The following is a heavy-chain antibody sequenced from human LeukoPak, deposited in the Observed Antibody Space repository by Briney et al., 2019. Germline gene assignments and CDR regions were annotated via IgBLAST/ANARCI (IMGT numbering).Heavy chain of an antibody. J-gene: IGHJ4*02. Sequence: GSLRLSCAASGFTFSNAWMGWVRQAPGKGLEWVGRVKSKTDGGTTDYAAPVKGRFTISRDDSKNTLYLQMNSLKTEDTAVYYCTTYYDILTGLYYFDYWGQGTLVTVSS. CDR3: TTYYDILTGLYYFDY. D-gene: IGHD3-9*01. CDR2: VKSKTDGGTT. V-gene: IGHV3-15*01. CDR1: GFTFSNAW.